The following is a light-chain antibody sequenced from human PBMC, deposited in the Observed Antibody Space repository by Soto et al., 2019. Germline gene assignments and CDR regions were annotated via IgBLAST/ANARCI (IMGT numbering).Light chain of an antibody. CDR3: MQAIQSRWT. CDR2: KVS. CDR1: QSLVHIDGNTY. V-gene: IGKV2-24*01. Sequence: DIVMTQTPLSLTVTLGQAASISCRSSQSLVHIDGNTYLSWFHQRPGQPQRLLIYKVSDRFSGVPDRIRGSGAGTEFALTISRVEPEDVGVYYCMQAIQSRWTFGQVTKVDIK. J-gene: IGKJ1*01.